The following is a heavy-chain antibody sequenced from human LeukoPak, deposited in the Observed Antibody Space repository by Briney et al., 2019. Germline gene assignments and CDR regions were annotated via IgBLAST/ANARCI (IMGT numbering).Heavy chain of an antibody. CDR3: ARQGQLGLGGLDY. CDR2: INPNSGGT. CDR1: GYTLTGYY. J-gene: IGHJ4*02. V-gene: IGHV1-2*02. D-gene: IGHD6-6*01. Sequence: ASVTVSCKASGYTLTGYYMHWVRQAPGQGLEWMGWINPNSGGTNYAQKFQGRVTMTRDTSISTAYMELSRLRSDDTAVYYCARQGQLGLGGLDYWGQGTLVTVSS.